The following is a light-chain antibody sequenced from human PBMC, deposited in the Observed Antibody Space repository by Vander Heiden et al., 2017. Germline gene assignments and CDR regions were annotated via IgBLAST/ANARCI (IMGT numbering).Light chain of an antibody. CDR3: LQYNNWLTWT. Sequence: EIVMTQSPAILSVSPGEGAALSCRASQSVRSKLAWYQQKPGQAPRLLIYAASTRASGIPARFSGSGSGTEFTLTISSLQSEDFAVYYCLQYNNWLTWTFGQGTKVEIK. CDR1: QSVRSK. V-gene: IGKV3-15*01. CDR2: AAS. J-gene: IGKJ1*01.